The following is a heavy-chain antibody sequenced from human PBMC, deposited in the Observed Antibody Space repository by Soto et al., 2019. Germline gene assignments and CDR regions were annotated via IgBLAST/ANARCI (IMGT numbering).Heavy chain of an antibody. CDR1: GGTFSSYA. D-gene: IGHD6-13*01. CDR3: ARVSPYSSSGYLGRDAFDI. J-gene: IGHJ3*02. V-gene: IGHV1-69*01. Sequence: QVQLVQSGAEVKKPGSSVKVSCKASGGTFSSYAISWVRQAPGQGREWMGGIIPIFGTANYAQKFQGRVTNTAAESTSTAYKELSSLRAEDTDVYDCARVSPYSSSGYLGRDAFDIWGQGKMGTVSS. CDR2: IIPIFGTA.